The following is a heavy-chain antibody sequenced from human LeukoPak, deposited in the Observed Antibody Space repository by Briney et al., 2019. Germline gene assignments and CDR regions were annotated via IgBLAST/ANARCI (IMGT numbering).Heavy chain of an antibody. D-gene: IGHD1-1*01. Sequence: PGGSLRLSCAASGFSVGGNYISWVRQAPGKGLEWVSMIYSDGSIFHADSVKGRLTMSRDNSRNTLDLQMNSLRVEDTAVYFCARDRRRLRGMNGDGDAFDIWGQGTMVTVSS. J-gene: IGHJ3*02. V-gene: IGHV3-53*01. CDR2: IYSDGSI. CDR1: GFSVGGNY. CDR3: ARDRRRLRGMNGDGDAFDI.